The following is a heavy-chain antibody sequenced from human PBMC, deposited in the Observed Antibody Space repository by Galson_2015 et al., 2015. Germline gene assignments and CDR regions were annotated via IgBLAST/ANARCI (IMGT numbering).Heavy chain of an antibody. CDR1: GFTLSSYS. D-gene: IGHD2-2*01. CDR3: ARRYCSSTSCYSDY. J-gene: IGHJ4*02. V-gene: IGHV3-48*02. Sequence: SLRLSCAASGFTLSSYSMNWVRQAPGKGLEWVSYISSSSSTIYYADSVKGRFTISRDNAKNSLYLQMNSLRDEDTAVYYCARRYCSSTSCYSDYWGQGTLVTVSS. CDR2: ISSSSSTI.